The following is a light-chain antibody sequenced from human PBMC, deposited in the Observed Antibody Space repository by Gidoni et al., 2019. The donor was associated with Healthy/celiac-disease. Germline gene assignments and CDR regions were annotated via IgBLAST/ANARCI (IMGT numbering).Light chain of an antibody. CDR1: SSDVGGYNY. CDR3: SSYTSSSTLEV. CDR2: EVR. V-gene: IGLV2-14*01. J-gene: IGLJ1*01. Sequence: QSALTLPASVSGPPGQSITISCTGTSSDVGGYNYVSWYQQHPGKAPKLMIYEVRNRPSGVSNRFSGSKSGNTASLTISGLQAEDEADYYCSSYTSSSTLEVFGTGTKVTVL.